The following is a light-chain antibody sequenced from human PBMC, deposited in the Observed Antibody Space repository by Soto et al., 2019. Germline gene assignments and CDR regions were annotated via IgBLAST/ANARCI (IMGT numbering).Light chain of an antibody. CDR3: QQYNNWPPYT. V-gene: IGKV3-15*01. Sequence: EIVMTQSPATLSVSPGERAALSCRASQSLTRNLAWYQQKPGQAPRLLMFEASTRGTGIPAKFSGSGAGTEFTLTISSVQSEDFAVYYCQQYNNWPPYTFGQGTKLEIK. CDR2: EAS. CDR1: QSLTRN. J-gene: IGKJ2*01.